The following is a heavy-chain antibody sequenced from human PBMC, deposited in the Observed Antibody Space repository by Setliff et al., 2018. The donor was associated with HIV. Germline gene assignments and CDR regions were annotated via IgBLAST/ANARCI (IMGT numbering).Heavy chain of an antibody. J-gene: IGHJ1*01. D-gene: IGHD3-22*01. Sequence: SETLSLTCAVSGYSISRDHYWAWIRQPPGKGLEYIGNIYHSGSTNYNPSLKSRVTISVDTSKNQFSLKLSSVTAADTAVYYCARGSYYDSSGHTLVDFQHWGQGTLVTVSS. V-gene: IGHV4-38-2*01. CDR3: ARGSYYDSSGHTLVDFQH. CDR1: GYSISRDHY. CDR2: IYHSGST.